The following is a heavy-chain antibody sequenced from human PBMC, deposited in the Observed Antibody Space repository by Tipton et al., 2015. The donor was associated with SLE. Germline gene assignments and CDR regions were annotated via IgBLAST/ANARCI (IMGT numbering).Heavy chain of an antibody. J-gene: IGHJ4*02. V-gene: IGHV4-34*01. D-gene: IGHD3-3*02. Sequence: TLSLTCAVYGGSFRGYYWSWIRQPPGKGLEWIGEINHSGSTNYNPSLKSRVTISVDTSKNQFSLRLSSVTAADTAVYYCARISIELVFDYWGQGTLVTVSS. CDR2: INHSGST. CDR3: ARISIELVFDY. CDR1: GGSFRGYY.